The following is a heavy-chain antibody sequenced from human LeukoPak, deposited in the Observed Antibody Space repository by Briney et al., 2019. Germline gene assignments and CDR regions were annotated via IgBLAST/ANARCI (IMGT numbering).Heavy chain of an antibody. J-gene: IGHJ3*02. Sequence: SQTLSLTCTVSGGSISSGGYYWSGIRQHPGKGLEWIGYIYYSGSTYYNPSLKSRVTISVDTSKNQFSLKLSSVTAADTAVYYCASRAPGVGAFDIRGQGTMVTVSS. V-gene: IGHV4-31*03. CDR3: ASRAPGVGAFDI. CDR1: GGSISSGGYY. D-gene: IGHD1-14*01. CDR2: IYYSGST.